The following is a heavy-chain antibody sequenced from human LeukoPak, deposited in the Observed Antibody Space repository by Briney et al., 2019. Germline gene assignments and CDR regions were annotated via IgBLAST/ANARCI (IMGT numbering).Heavy chain of an antibody. D-gene: IGHD6-13*01. V-gene: IGHV3-9*01. J-gene: IGHJ4*02. Sequence: GGSLRLSCAAYGFTFDDYAMHWVRQAPGKGLEWVSGVSWNSGSIDYADSVKGRFTISRDNAKNSLYLQMNSLRAEDTALFYCAKDSRGRVTTAGMAVASNFDYWGQGTLVTVSS. CDR2: VSWNSGSI. CDR3: AKDSRGRVTTAGMAVASNFDY. CDR1: GFTFDDYA.